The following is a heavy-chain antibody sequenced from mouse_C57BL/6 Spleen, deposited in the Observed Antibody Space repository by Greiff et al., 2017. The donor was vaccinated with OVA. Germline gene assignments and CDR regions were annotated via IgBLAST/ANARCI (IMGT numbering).Heavy chain of an antibody. CDR1: GYTFTSYW. J-gene: IGHJ2*01. CDR3: ARSLGRYYFGH. D-gene: IGHD4-1*01. CDR2: IYPSDSET. Sequence: QVQLQQSGAELVRPGSSVKLSCKASGYTFTSYWMDWVKQRPGQGLEWIGNIYPSDSETHYNQKFKDKATLTVDKSSSTAYMQLSSLTSEDSAVYYCARSLGRYYFGHWGQGTTLTVSS. V-gene: IGHV1-61*01.